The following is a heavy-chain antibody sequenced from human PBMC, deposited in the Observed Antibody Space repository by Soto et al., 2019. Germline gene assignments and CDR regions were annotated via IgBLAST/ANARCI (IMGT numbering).Heavy chain of an antibody. D-gene: IGHD3-22*01. J-gene: IGHJ4*02. Sequence: GGSLRLSCAASAFTFNNYAMSWVRQAPGKGLEWVSGIGGSGRTTYYADSVKGRFTISRDNSNNTLFLQMNSLRAEDTAVYYCAKSRYSDSSGDFYDYWGQGTLVTVSS. CDR2: IGGSGRTT. V-gene: IGHV3-23*01. CDR3: AKSRYSDSSGDFYDY. CDR1: AFTFNNYA.